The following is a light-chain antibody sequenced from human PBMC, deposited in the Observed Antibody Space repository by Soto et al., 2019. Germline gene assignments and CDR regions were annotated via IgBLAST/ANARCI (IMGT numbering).Light chain of an antibody. CDR1: SSDVGGYNY. J-gene: IGLJ2*01. CDR3: SSYTTSHTLV. Sequence: QSVLTQPASVSGSPGQSITISCTGTSSDVGGYNYVSWYQQHPGKAPKLMIYEVSNRPSGVSNRFSGSKSGNTASLTISGLQAEDEDDYYCSSYTTSHTLVFGGGTKLTVL. V-gene: IGLV2-14*01. CDR2: EVS.